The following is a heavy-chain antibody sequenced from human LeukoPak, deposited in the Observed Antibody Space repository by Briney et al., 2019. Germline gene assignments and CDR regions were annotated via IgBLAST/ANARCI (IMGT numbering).Heavy chain of an antibody. D-gene: IGHD6-13*01. CDR2: INPNSGGT. J-gene: IGHJ6*03. Sequence: ASVKVSCKASGYTFTSYAMNWVRQAPGQGLEWMGWINPNSGGTNYAQKLQGRVTMTTDTSTSTAYMELRSLRSDDTAVYYCARGREGSSSSLDYYYYMDVWGKGTTVTISS. CDR3: ARGREGSSSSLDYYYYMDV. V-gene: IGHV1-18*01. CDR1: GYTFTSYA.